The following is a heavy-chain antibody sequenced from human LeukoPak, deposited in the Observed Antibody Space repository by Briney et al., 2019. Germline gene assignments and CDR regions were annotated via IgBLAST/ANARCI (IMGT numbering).Heavy chain of an antibody. J-gene: IGHJ4*02. CDR1: GYTFTSYD. D-gene: IGHD6-19*01. V-gene: IGHV1-8*01. CDR2: MNPNSGNT. Sequence: SVKVSCKASGYTFTSYDINWVRQATGQGREWMGWMNPNSGNTGYAQKFQGRVTMTRNTSISTAYMELSSLRSEDTAVYYCAIYSKQWLVWRVFDYWGQGTLVTVSS. CDR3: AIYSKQWLVWRVFDY.